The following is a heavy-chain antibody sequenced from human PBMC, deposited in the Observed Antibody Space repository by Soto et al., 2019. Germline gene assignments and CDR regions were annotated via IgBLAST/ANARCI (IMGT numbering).Heavy chain of an antibody. Sequence: GESLKISCKGSGYSFTSYWSGWVRRMPGKGLEWMGIIYPGDSDTRYSPSFQGQVTISADKSISTAYLQWSSLKASDTAMYYCARFAVVPATNDAFDIWGQGTMVTVSS. V-gene: IGHV5-51*01. CDR1: GYSFTSYW. CDR2: IYPGDSDT. D-gene: IGHD2-2*01. CDR3: ARFAVVPATNDAFDI. J-gene: IGHJ3*02.